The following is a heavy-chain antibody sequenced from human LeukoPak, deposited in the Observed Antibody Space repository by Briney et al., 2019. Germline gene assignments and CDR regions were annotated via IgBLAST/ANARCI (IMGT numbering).Heavy chain of an antibody. D-gene: IGHD6-6*01. CDR1: GFTFSSYS. CDR2: ISSSSSYI. Sequence: GGSLRLSCAASGFTFSSYSMNWVRQAPGKGLEWVSSISSSSSYIYYADSVKGRFTISRDNSKNTLYLQMNSLRAEDTAVYYCAKDSSIAARLTTNYFDYWGQGTLVTVSS. V-gene: IGHV3-21*04. J-gene: IGHJ4*02. CDR3: AKDSSIAARLTTNYFDY.